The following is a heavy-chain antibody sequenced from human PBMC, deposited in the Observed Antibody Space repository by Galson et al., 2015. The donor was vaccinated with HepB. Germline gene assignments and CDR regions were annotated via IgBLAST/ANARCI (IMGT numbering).Heavy chain of an antibody. CDR2: IIPILGIA. V-gene: IGHV1-69*10. CDR1: GGTFSSCA. J-gene: IGHJ6*03. Sequence: SVKVSCKASGGTFSSCAISWVRQAPGQGLEWMGGIIPILGIANYAQKFQGRVTITADKSTSTAYMELSSLRSEDTAVYYCARGDGCSGGSCYRYYYYYMDVWGKGTTVTVSS. D-gene: IGHD2-15*01. CDR3: ARGDGCSGGSCYRYYYYYMDV.